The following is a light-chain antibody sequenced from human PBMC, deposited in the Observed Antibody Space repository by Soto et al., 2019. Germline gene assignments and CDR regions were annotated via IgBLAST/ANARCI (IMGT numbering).Light chain of an antibody. CDR3: QQRSNWLYT. J-gene: IGKJ2*01. V-gene: IGKV3-11*01. Sequence: EIVLTQSPATLSLSPGARATLSCRASQSVSTYLAWYQQKPGQAPRLLIYDASNRATGIPARFSGSGSGTDFTLTISSLEPEDFALSYCQQRSNWLYTFGQGTKLE. CDR1: QSVSTY. CDR2: DAS.